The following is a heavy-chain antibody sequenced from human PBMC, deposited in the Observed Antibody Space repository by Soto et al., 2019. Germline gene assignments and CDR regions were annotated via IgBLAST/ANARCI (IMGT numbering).Heavy chain of an antibody. CDR2: INAGNGNT. D-gene: IGHD2-15*01. V-gene: IGHV1-3*01. CDR3: ATICSGGSCPFDY. Sequence: ASVKVSCKGSGYTFTSYAMHWVRKAPGQRLEWMGWINAGNGNTKYSQKFQGRVTITRDTSASTAYMELSSLRSEDTAVYYCATICSGGSCPFDYWGQGTLVTVSS. CDR1: GYTFTSYA. J-gene: IGHJ4*02.